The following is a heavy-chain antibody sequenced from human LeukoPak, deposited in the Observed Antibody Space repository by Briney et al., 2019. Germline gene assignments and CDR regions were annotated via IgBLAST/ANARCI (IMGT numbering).Heavy chain of an antibody. Sequence: SETLSLTCTVSGGSISDYFWSWIRQPAGKGLEWIGRIYSSGSTLYNPSLKSRVTMSVDTSKNQFSLRLTSVSAADTAVYYCARGPYCGDDCYFDSWGRGTLFTVSS. CDR2: IYSSGST. D-gene: IGHD2-21*01. V-gene: IGHV4-4*07. CDR1: GGSISDYF. CDR3: ARGPYCGDDCYFDS. J-gene: IGHJ4*02.